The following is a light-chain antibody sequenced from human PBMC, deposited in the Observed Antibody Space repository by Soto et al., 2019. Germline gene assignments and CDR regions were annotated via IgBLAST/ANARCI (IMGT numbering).Light chain of an antibody. Sequence: EIVMTQSPATLSVSPGEGVTLSCRASQSVSSDLAWYQQKPGQSPRLLMYGASTRATDIPARFSGGGSGTEFTLTISSLQSEDVAISYCQQYHDWPPITFGPGTKVEIK. CDR1: QSVSSD. CDR2: GAS. J-gene: IGKJ3*01. V-gene: IGKV3-15*01. CDR3: QQYHDWPPIT.